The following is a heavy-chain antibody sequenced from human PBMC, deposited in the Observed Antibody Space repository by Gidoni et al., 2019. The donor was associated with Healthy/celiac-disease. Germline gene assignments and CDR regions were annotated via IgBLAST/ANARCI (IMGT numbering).Heavy chain of an antibody. CDR2: INSDGSST. CDR1: GFTFSSYW. Sequence: EVQLVASGGGLVQPGGSLRLSCAASGFTFSSYWMHWVRQAPGKGRVWVSRINSDGSSTSYADSVKGRFTISRDNAKNTLYLQMNSLRAEDTAVYYCARDQEYQLLLDYWGQGTLVTVSS. J-gene: IGHJ4*02. D-gene: IGHD2-2*01. V-gene: IGHV3-74*01. CDR3: ARDQEYQLLLDY.